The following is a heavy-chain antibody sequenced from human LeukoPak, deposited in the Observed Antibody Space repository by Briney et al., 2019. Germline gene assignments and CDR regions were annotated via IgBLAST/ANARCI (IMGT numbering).Heavy chain of an antibody. CDR1: GGSVSNYY. D-gene: IGHD2-15*01. V-gene: IGHV4-59*02. Sequence: SETLSLTCTVSGGSVSNYYWSWIRQSPGKGLEWIGYIYYTETSYNPSLKSRVTISADTSKNQFSLKLSSVTAADTAVYYCARGPYCSGGTCYFDYWGQGTLVTVSS. CDR2: IYYTET. CDR3: ARGPYCSGGTCYFDY. J-gene: IGHJ4*02.